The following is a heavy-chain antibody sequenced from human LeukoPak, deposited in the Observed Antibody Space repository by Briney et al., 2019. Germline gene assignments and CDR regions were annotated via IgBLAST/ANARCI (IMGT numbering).Heavy chain of an antibody. CDR1: GYTFTGYY. V-gene: IGHV1-2*02. CDR2: INPNSGGT. D-gene: IGHD3-22*01. J-gene: IGHJ4*02. CDR3: ASSITMIVVALDY. Sequence: ASVKVSCKASGYTFTGYYMHWVRQAPGQGLEWMGWINPNSGGTNYAQKFQGRVTMTRDTSISTAYMELSRLRSDDTAVYYCASSITMIVVALDYWGQGTLVTVSS.